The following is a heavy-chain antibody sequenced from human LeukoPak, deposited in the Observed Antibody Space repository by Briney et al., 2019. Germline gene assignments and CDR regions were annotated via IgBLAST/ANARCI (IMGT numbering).Heavy chain of an antibody. CDR2: SNAGNGNT. J-gene: IGHJ3*02. CDR3: ATLRGGSSWFDAFDI. D-gene: IGHD6-13*01. Sequence: ASVKVSCKASGYTFTSYAMHWVRQAPGQRLEWMGWSNAGNGNTKYSQEFQGRVTITRDTSASTAYMELSSLRSEDTAVYYCATLRGGSSWFDAFDIWGQGTMVTVSS. CDR1: GYTFTSYA. V-gene: IGHV1-3*02.